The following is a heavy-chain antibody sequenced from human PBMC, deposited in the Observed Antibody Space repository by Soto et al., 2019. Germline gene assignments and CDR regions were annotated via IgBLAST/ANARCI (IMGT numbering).Heavy chain of an antibody. D-gene: IGHD3-10*01. J-gene: IGHJ4*02. Sequence: QVHLVQSGVEVKKPGASVKVCCKASGYNFINYGITWVRQAPGQGLEWMGRISVHNGNTNYAQKLQGRVTMTTDTSTSTAYMELRSLRSDDTAVYYCVRDLDGSGSYYTDYWGPGTLVTVSS. CDR3: VRDLDGSGSYYTDY. V-gene: IGHV1-18*01. CDR1: GYNFINYG. CDR2: ISVHNGNT.